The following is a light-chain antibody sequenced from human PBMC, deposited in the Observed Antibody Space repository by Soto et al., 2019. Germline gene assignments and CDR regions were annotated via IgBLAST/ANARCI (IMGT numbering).Light chain of an antibody. CDR3: TSYTTSSTDV. CDR1: SSDVGGYNY. CDR2: DVA. J-gene: IGLJ1*01. Sequence: QSVLTQPASVSGSPGQSIAISCTGTSSDVGGYNYVSWYQQHPGKAPKLMFYDVAIRPSGVSDRFSGSKSGNTASLTIPGLQAEDEADYYCTSYTTSSTDVFGTGTKVTVL. V-gene: IGLV2-14*01.